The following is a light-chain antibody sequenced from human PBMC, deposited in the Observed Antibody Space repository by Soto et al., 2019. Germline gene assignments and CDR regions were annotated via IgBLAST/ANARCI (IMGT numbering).Light chain of an antibody. CDR1: QSMSRW. CDR3: QQYSTSPYN. J-gene: IGKJ2*01. CDR2: KAS. V-gene: IGKV1-5*03. Sequence: DIQMTQSPSTLSASVGDRVTITCRASQSMSRWLAWYQQKPGKAPKLLIYKASTLESGVPLRFSGSGSGTEFTLTISSVQPDDSATYYCQQYSTSPYNFGHGTRLEIK.